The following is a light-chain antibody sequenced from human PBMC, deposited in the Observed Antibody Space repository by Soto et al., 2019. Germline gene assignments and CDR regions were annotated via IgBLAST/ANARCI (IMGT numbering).Light chain of an antibody. Sequence: EIVLTQSPGTLSLSPGVRATLSCRASQSISSSYLAWYQQKPGQAPRLLIYGASSRAAGIPDRISGSGSGTDFTLPISRLESEDVAVYYCQQYGSSPWTFGQGTKVEIK. CDR2: GAS. J-gene: IGKJ1*01. CDR1: QSISSSY. CDR3: QQYGSSPWT. V-gene: IGKV3-20*01.